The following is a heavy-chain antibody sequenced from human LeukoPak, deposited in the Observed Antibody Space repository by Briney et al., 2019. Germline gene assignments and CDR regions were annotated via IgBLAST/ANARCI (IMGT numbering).Heavy chain of an antibody. CDR2: IYYSGST. D-gene: IGHD1-26*01. Sequence: PSETLSLTCTVSGGSTSSYYWSWIRQPPGKGLEWIGYIYYSGSTNYNPSLKSRVTISVDTSKNQFSLKLSSVTAADTAVYYCARGSYIAYAFDIWGQGTMVTVSS. CDR3: ARGSYIAYAFDI. CDR1: GGSTSSYY. J-gene: IGHJ3*02. V-gene: IGHV4-59*01.